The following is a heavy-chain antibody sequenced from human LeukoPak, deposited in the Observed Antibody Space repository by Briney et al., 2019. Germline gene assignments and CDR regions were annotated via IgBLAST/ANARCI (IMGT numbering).Heavy chain of an antibody. CDR3: ARDKLVGATIVGNWFDP. Sequence: SVKVSCKASGYTFTGYFLHWVRQAPGQGLEWMGRIIPIFGTANYAQKFQGRVTITTDESTSTAYMELSSLRSEDTAVYYCARDKLVGATIVGNWFDPWGQGTLVTVSS. J-gene: IGHJ5*02. D-gene: IGHD1-26*01. CDR1: GYTFTGYF. V-gene: IGHV1-69*05. CDR2: IIPIFGTA.